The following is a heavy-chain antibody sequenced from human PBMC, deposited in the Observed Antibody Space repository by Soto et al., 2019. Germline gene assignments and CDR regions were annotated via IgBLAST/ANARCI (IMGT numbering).Heavy chain of an antibody. Sequence: GAAVKASCKASGYAFTSYDINWVRQATGQGLEWMGWMNPNSGNTGYAQKFQGRVTMTRNTPISTAYMELSSLRSEDTAVYYCARASTTVTNDYWGQGTLVTVSS. CDR2: MNPNSGNT. CDR3: ARASTTVTNDY. D-gene: IGHD4-17*01. CDR1: GYAFTSYD. V-gene: IGHV1-8*01. J-gene: IGHJ4*02.